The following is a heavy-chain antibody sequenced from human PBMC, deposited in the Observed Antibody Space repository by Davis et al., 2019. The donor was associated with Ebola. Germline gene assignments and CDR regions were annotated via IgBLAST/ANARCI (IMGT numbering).Heavy chain of an antibody. J-gene: IGHJ5*02. CDR3: AREAVWRFDP. CDR2: IRQDGSEK. V-gene: IGHV3-7*03. CDR1: GFTSSGSG. Sequence: GESLKISCAASGFTSSGSGIHWVRQAPGKGLEWVANIRQDGSEKHYVDSVKGRFTISRDNAKNSLYLQMNSLRAEDTAVYYCAREAVWRFDPWGQGTLVTVSS. D-gene: IGHD3-16*01.